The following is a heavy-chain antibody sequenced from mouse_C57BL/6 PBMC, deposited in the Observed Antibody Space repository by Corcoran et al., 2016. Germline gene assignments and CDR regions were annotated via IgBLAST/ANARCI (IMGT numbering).Heavy chain of an antibody. CDR3: ARFITTALDY. D-gene: IGHD1-1*01. J-gene: IGHJ2*01. Sequence: EVQLQQSGPELVKPGASVKMSCKASGYTFTDYNMHWVKQSHGKSLEWIGYINPNNGGTSYNQKFKGKATLTVNKSSSTAYMKLRSLTSEDSAVYYCARFITTALDYWGQGTTLTVSS. CDR1: GYTFTDYN. V-gene: IGHV1-22*01. CDR2: INPNNGGT.